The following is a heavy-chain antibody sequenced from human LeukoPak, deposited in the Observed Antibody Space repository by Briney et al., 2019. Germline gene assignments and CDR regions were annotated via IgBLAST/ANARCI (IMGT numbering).Heavy chain of an antibody. D-gene: IGHD6-19*01. CDR1: GFTFSNYG. J-gene: IGHJ5*02. V-gene: IGHV3-33*01. CDR3: AGVSASMDLSGWSYNWFDP. Sequence: GRSLRLSCAASGFTFSNYGMHWVRQAPGKGLEWVAVIWYDGSNKYYADSVKGRFTISRDNSKNTLYLQMNSLRAEDTAVYYCAGVSASMDLSGWSYNWFDPWGQGTLVTVSS. CDR2: IWYDGSNK.